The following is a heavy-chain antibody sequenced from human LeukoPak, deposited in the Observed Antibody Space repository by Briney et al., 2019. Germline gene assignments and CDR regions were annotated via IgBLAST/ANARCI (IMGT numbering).Heavy chain of an antibody. CDR3: ARHYGAYIDL. CDR1: GYTFSTHG. Sequence: GRSLRLSRAASGYTFSTHGMHWVRQAPGKGLEWVAVIWHDGSKKLYADSVKGRFSVSRDNSKSMLYLQMNSLRAEDTAVYYCARHYGAYIDLWGQGSLVTVSS. J-gene: IGHJ4*02. CDR2: IWHDGSKK. D-gene: IGHD4-17*01. V-gene: IGHV3-33*01.